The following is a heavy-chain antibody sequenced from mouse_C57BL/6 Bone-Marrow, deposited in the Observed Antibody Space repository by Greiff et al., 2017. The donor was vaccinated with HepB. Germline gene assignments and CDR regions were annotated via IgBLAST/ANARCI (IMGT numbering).Heavy chain of an antibody. CDR1: GFTFSSYG. D-gene: IGHD1-1*01. CDR2: ISSGGSYT. J-gene: IGHJ4*01. V-gene: IGHV5-6*01. Sequence: DVQLQESGGDLVKPGGSLKLSCAASGFTFSSYGMSWVRQTPDKRLEWVATISSGGSYTYYPDSVKGRFTISRDNAKNTLYLQMSSLKSEDTAMYYCARHATTVVADYWGQGTSVTVSS. CDR3: ARHATTVVADY.